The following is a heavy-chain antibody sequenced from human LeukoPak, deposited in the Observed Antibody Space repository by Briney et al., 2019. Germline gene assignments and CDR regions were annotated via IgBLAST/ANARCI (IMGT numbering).Heavy chain of an antibody. CDR3: ARYCPSSCNAGDTFDI. J-gene: IGHJ3*02. CDR2: IGPNSGGT. V-gene: IGHV1-2*02. CDR1: GYXFTDYY. D-gene: IGHD2-2*01. Sequence: GASVKVSCRASGYXFTDYYMHWVRQAPGQGLEWVGWIGPNSGGTNYAQKFQGRVTMTRDTSITTAYMELSSLRSDDTAVYYCARYCPSSCNAGDTFDIWGQGTVVTVSS.